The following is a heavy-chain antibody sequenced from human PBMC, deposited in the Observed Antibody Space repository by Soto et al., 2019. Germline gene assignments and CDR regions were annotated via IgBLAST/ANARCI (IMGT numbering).Heavy chain of an antibody. V-gene: IGHV1-18*01. CDR3: AFGLNSSGWYGLHIY. CDR1: GYTFTSYG. J-gene: IGHJ4*02. D-gene: IGHD6-19*01. Sequence: QVQLVQSGAEVKKPGASVKVSCKASGYTFTSYGISWVRQAPGQGLEWMGWISAYNGNTNYAQKLQGRVTMTTDTSTSTAYMELRSRRCDDTAVYYCAFGLNSSGWYGLHIYWGQGTLVTVSS. CDR2: ISAYNGNT.